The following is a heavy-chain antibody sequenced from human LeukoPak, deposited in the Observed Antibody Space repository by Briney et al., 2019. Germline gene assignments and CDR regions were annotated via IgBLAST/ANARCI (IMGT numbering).Heavy chain of an antibody. Sequence: PGRSLRLSCAASGFTFDDYAMHWVRQAPGKGLEWVSGISWNSGSIGYADSVKGRFTISRDNAKNSLYLQMNSLRGEDPALYCCITYSYGVDYWGQGTLVTVSS. CDR2: ISWNSGSI. V-gene: IGHV3-9*01. CDR3: ITYSYGVDY. D-gene: IGHD5-18*01. CDR1: GFTFDDYA. J-gene: IGHJ4*02.